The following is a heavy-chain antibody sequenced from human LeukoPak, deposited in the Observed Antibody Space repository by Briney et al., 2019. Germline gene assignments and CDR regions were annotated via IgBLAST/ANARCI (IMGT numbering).Heavy chain of an antibody. Sequence: GASRQFCSEGSGSFFSSYWICFGRPLAGEGLEGSAIIYPGDSDTRDSPSFQGQVTISADKSISTAYLQWSSLKASDTAMYYCARLHDSSGYYIDYWGQGTLVTVSS. CDR3: ARLHDSSGYYIDY. CDR1: GSFFSSYW. J-gene: IGHJ4*02. CDR2: IYPGDSDT. D-gene: IGHD3-22*01. V-gene: IGHV5-51*01.